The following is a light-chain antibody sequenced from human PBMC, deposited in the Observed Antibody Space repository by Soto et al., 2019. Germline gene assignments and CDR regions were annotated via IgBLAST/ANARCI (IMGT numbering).Light chain of an antibody. CDR3: HQRQSWPRT. V-gene: IGKV3-11*01. CDR2: LTS. CDR1: QAVNTR. Sequence: EIVLTQSPATLSSFPGDRVTLSCRASQAVNTRLAWYQHKPGQAPRLLIYLTSNRAACIPARFSGSGSGTDFTLTISDGQPEDVAVYYCHQRQSWPRTFGQGTKVDIK. J-gene: IGKJ1*01.